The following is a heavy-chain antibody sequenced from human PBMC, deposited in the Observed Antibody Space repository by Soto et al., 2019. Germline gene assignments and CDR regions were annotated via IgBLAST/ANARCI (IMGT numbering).Heavy chain of an antibody. CDR2: IYHSGST. Sequence: QVQLQESGPGLVKPSQTLSLTCTVSGGSISSGDSYWSWIRQPPGKGLEWIGYIYHSGSTYYNPSLKRRVTIAVDTSKSQFSLKLSSVTAADTAVYYSARERPDGARLDPWGQGTLVTVSS. D-gene: IGHD6-6*01. J-gene: IGHJ5*02. V-gene: IGHV4-30-4*01. CDR3: ARERPDGARLDP. CDR1: GGSISSGDSY.